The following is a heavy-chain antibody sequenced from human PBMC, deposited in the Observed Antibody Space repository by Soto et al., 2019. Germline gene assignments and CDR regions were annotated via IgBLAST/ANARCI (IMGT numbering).Heavy chain of an antibody. CDR2: IVVGSGNT. CDR1: GFTFTISA. J-gene: IGHJ6*02. CDR3: AADRRFGELLYPSGMDV. D-gene: IGHD3-10*01. V-gene: IGHV1-58*01. Sequence: GASVKVSCKASGFTFTISAVHWVRQARGQRLEWIGWIVVGSGNTNYAQKFQERVTITRDMSTSTAYMELSSLRSEDTAVYYCAADRRFGELLYPSGMDVWGQGTTVTVSS.